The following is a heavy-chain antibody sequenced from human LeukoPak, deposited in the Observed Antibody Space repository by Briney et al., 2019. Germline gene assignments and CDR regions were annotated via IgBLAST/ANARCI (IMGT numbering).Heavy chain of an antibody. CDR2: INHSGST. V-gene: IGHV4-34*01. Sequence: SETLSLTCAVYGGSFSGYYWSWIRQPPGKGLEWIGEINHSGSTNYNPSLKSRVTISVDTSKNQFSLKLSSVTAADTAVYYCARGRSNGWFYWGQGTLVTVSS. J-gene: IGHJ4*02. CDR1: GGSFSGYY. CDR3: ARGRSNGWFY. D-gene: IGHD2-8*01.